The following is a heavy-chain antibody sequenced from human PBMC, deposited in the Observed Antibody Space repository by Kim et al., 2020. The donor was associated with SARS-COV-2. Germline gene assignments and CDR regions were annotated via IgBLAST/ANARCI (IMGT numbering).Heavy chain of an antibody. CDR3: AKYTNAEAMGEH. Sequence: TYYGAPEKGRYTISRDNPKNTVYLEMSSLRAEDTALYYCAKYTNAEAMGEHWGQGTMVTVSS. CDR2: T. J-gene: IGHJ1*01. D-gene: IGHD3-16*01. V-gene: IGHV3-23*01.